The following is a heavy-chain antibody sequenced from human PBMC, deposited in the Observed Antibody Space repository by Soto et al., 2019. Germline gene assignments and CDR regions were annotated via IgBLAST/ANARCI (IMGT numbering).Heavy chain of an antibody. CDR3: ASGAGAIDR. CDR2: INHSGST. J-gene: IGHJ4*02. Sequence: QVQLQQWGAGLLKPSETLSLTCAVYGGSFSGYYWCWIRQPTGKGLEWIGDINHSGSTNYNPSLKSRVTISVDTPKNHFSLKLSSVTAADTAVYYCASGAGAIDRRGQGTLVTVSS. V-gene: IGHV4-34*01. D-gene: IGHD2-21*01. CDR1: GGSFSGYY.